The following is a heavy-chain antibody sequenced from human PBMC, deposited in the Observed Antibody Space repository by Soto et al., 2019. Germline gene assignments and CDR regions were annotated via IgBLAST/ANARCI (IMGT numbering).Heavy chain of an antibody. V-gene: IGHV4-34*01. CDR2: INHSGST. Sequence: SETLSLPCAVYGGSFSGYYWSWIRQPPGKGLEWIGEINHSGSTNYNPSLKSRVTISVDTSKNQFSLKLSSVTAADTAVYYCARRGLYSSSSSWGYWGQGTLVTVSS. J-gene: IGHJ4*02. CDR3: ARRGLYSSSSSWGY. D-gene: IGHD6-6*01. CDR1: GGSFSGYY.